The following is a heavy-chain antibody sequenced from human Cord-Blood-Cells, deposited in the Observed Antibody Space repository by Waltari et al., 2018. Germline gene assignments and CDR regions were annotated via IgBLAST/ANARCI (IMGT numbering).Heavy chain of an antibody. CDR2: INHSGST. CDR1: GGSFSGYY. Sequence: AVYGGSFSGYYWSWIRQPPGKGLEWIGEINHSGSTNYNPSLKSRVTISVDTSKNQFSLKLSSVTAADTAVYYCARGVGITMVQGVIIPYDYWGQGTLVTVSS. D-gene: IGHD3-10*01. V-gene: IGHV4-34*01. CDR3: ARGVGITMVQGVIIPYDY. J-gene: IGHJ4*02.